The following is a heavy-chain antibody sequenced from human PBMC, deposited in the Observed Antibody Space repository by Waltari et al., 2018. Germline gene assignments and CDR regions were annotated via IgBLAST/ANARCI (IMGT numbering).Heavy chain of an antibody. D-gene: IGHD5-12*01. CDR2: VSYSGTT. J-gene: IGHJ3*01. CDR1: GVYITSNRHS. CDR3: ATYIGASVGTAAFDV. V-gene: IGHV4-39*01. Sequence: QLPLQESGPRLVRPSETLSLICRVSGVYITSNRHSWAGIRQSPGQGLEWIGTVSYSGTTYISPSLKSRVSVSRDTSKNQVSLILGSVTAADMAVYYCATYIGASVGTAAFDVWGQGTMVTVSS.